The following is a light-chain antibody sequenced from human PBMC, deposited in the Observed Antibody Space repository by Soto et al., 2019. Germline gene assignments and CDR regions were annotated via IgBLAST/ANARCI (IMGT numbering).Light chain of an antibody. V-gene: IGKV3-20*01. CDR3: QHYGSSPPWT. CDR2: DAS. Sequence: EIVLTQSPGTLSLSPGERVTLSCRASQSVTSSYLAWYQQKPGQAPRLLIYDASSRATGIPDRFSGSGSGTDFTLTISRLEPEDFAVDYCQHYGSSPPWTFGQGTKVDIK. CDR1: QSVTSSY. J-gene: IGKJ1*01.